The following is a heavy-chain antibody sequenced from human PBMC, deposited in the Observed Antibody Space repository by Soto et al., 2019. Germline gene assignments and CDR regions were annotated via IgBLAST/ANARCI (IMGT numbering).Heavy chain of an antibody. Sequence: QVRLVQSGAEVKKPGASVKVSCQASGNTFTSYDINWVRQATGHGREWMGWINPNSVNIGYAQKFQGRVTMTRDTAIRTAYMEVGRLRSDDTAVYYCARGRASGSYYLLDSWGQGTLVTVSS. CDR1: GNTFTSYD. V-gene: IGHV1-8*01. J-gene: IGHJ4*02. CDR3: ARGRASGSYYLLDS. CDR2: INPNSVNI. D-gene: IGHD3-10*01.